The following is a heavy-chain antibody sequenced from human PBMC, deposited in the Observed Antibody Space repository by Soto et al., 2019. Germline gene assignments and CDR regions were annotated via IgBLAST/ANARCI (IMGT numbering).Heavy chain of an antibody. CDR3: ARKLTGTNP. CDR1: VESFSGFY. V-gene: IGHV4-34*01. D-gene: IGHD1-7*01. CDR2: INHSGST. Sequence: SETLSLTCAVYVESFSGFYWSWIRQPPGKGLEWIGEINHSGSTNYNPSLKSRVTISVDTSKNQFSLKLSSVTAADTAVYYCARKLTGTNPWGQGTLVTVSS. J-gene: IGHJ5*02.